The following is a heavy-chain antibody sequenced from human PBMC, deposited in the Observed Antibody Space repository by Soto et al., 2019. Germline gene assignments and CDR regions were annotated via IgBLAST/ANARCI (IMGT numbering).Heavy chain of an antibody. V-gene: IGHV1-69*12. J-gene: IGHJ6*02. D-gene: IGHD3-10*01. Sequence: QVQLVQSGAEVKKPGSSVKVSCKASGGTFSSYAISWVRQAPGQGLEWMGGFIPISGTANYAQKFQGRVTITADESTSTGYMELSSLRSEDTAVYYCAYGSGDYYYYGMDVWCQGGTVTVSS. CDR1: GGTFSSYA. CDR3: AYGSGDYYYYGMDV. CDR2: FIPISGTA.